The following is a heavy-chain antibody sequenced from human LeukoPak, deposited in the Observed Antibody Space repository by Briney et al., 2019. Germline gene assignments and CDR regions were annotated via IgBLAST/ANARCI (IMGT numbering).Heavy chain of an antibody. V-gene: IGHV3-23*01. Sequence: GGSLRLSCAASGFTFSSYAMSWVRQAPGKGLEWASGISGSDGSTYYADSVKGRFTISRDNAKNSLYLQMNSLRAEDTAVYYCAREGAGILTGYYSDDAFDIWGQGTMVTVSS. D-gene: IGHD3-9*01. CDR2: ISGSDGST. CDR1: GFTFSSYA. CDR3: AREGAGILTGYYSDDAFDI. J-gene: IGHJ3*02.